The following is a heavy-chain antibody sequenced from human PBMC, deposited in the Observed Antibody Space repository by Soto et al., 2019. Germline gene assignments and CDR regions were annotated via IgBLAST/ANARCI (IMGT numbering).Heavy chain of an antibody. CDR1: GFTFSYHA. Sequence: QVQLVESAGGEVQPGRSLRLSCAASGFTFSYHALNWVRQAPGKGLEWVAVISYDGDNKYIAESVKGRFTISRDNSKNTVSLQMNSLRTEDTAMYFCARGTTTSAFSAMDVWGQGTTVTVSS. CDR3: ARGTTTSAFSAMDV. V-gene: IGHV3-30-3*01. D-gene: IGHD1-1*01. J-gene: IGHJ6*02. CDR2: ISYDGDNK.